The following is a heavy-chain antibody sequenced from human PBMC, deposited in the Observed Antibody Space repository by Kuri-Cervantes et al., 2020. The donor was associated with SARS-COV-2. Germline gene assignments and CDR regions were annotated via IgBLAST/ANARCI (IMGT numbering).Heavy chain of an antibody. Sequence: ASVMVSCKASGYTFTSYGISWVRQAPGQGLEWMGWISAYNGNTNYAQKLQGRVTMTTDTSTSTAYMELRSLRSDDTAVYYCASDVFLGQWLVPGVYYYYYMDVWGKGTAVTVSS. CDR1: GYTFTSYG. CDR3: ASDVFLGQWLVPGVYYYYYMDV. J-gene: IGHJ6*03. D-gene: IGHD6-19*01. V-gene: IGHV1-18*01. CDR2: ISAYNGNT.